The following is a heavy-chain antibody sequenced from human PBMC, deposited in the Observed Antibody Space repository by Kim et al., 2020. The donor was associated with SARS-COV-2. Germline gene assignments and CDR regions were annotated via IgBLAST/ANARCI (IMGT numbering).Heavy chain of an antibody. J-gene: IGHJ4*02. Sequence: EYDASVKGRFTISREELRNALYLHMNSLKTEDTAVYHCVRVSLYGNFFDKWGQGTLVTVSS. D-gene: IGHD3-10*01. CDR3: VRVSLYGNFFDK. V-gene: IGHV3-72*01.